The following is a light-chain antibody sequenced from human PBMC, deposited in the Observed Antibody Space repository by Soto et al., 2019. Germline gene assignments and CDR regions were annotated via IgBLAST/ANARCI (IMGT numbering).Light chain of an antibody. V-gene: IGKV3-11*01. CDR3: QQRSNWQVT. CDR1: QSVSTY. CDR2: DAS. J-gene: IGKJ5*01. Sequence: EIVLTQSPVTLSFSPGERATLSCRASQSVSTYLAWYQQKHGQAPRLLIYDASNRATGIPARFSGSGSGTDLTITISSLEPEDCEVYDGQQRSNWQVTFGQGTRLEIK.